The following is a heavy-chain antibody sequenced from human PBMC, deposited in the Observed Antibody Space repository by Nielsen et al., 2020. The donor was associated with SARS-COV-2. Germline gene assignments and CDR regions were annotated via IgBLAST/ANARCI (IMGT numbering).Heavy chain of an antibody. V-gene: IGHV3-23*01. D-gene: IGHD3-3*01. CDR2: ISGSGAGT. J-gene: IGHJ4*02. CDR1: GFTFSTCA. CDR3: AKNYDFWSGLIDS. Sequence: GGSLRLSCVASGFTFSTCALSWVRQAPGRGLEWVSSISGSGAGTHFAGSVKGRFTISRDNSKNTVYLQMNSLRVDDTAVYYCAKNYDFWSGLIDSWGQGTLVTVSS.